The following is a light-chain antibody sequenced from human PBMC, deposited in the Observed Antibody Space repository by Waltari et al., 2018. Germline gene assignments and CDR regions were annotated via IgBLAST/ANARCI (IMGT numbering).Light chain of an antibody. CDR3: QQYNSYSL. Sequence: DIQMTRPPAPLSASVGDRVPITCRARQGISSWLAWYQQKPGKAPKLLIYKASSLESGVPSRFSGSGSGTEFTLTISSLQPDDFATYYCQQYNSYSLFGQGTKLEIK. J-gene: IGKJ2*01. V-gene: IGKV1-5*03. CDR2: KAS. CDR1: QGISSW.